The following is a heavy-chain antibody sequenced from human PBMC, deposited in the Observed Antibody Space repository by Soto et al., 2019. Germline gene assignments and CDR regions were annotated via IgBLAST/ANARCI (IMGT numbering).Heavy chain of an antibody. CDR2: ISDSSSTI. CDR3: TRAFDQ. V-gene: IGHV3-48*02. Sequence: GGSLRLSCAASGFTFSNYRMNWVRQAPGKGLEWVSYISDSSSTIYYADSVKGRFTISRDNAKNSLYLQMNSLRDEDTALYYCTRAFDQWGQGILVTVSS. J-gene: IGHJ4*01. CDR1: GFTFSNYR.